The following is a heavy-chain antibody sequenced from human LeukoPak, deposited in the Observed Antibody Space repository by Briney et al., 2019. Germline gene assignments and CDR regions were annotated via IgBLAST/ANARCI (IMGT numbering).Heavy chain of an antibody. CDR1: GFIFSSYG. CDR3: AKDPRYSSSWYYDTTLFDY. J-gene: IGHJ4*02. Sequence: GGSLRLSCAASGFIFSSYGMHWVRQAPGKGLEWVAVISYDGSNKYYADSVKGRFTISRDTSKNTLYLQMNSLRAEDTAVYYCAKDPRYSSSWYYDTTLFDYWGQGTLVTVSS. CDR2: ISYDGSNK. D-gene: IGHD6-13*01. V-gene: IGHV3-30*18.